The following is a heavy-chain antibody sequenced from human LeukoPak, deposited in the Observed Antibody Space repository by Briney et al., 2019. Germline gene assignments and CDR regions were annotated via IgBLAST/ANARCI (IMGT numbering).Heavy chain of an antibody. J-gene: IGHJ4*02. V-gene: IGHV1-2*02. CDR2: INPNSGGT. CDR1: GYTFTGYY. Sequence: ASVKVSCKASGYTFTGYYLHWVRQAPGQGLQWMGWINPNSGGTSYAQKFQGRVTMTRDTSISTTYMELSRLRSDDTAVYYCARGPSMGYDFWSGYYKGFAYWGQGTLVTVSS. CDR3: ARGPSMGYDFWSGYYKGFAY. D-gene: IGHD3-3*01.